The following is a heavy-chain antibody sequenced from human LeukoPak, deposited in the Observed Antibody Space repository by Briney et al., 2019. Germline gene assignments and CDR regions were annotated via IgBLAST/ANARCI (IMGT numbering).Heavy chain of an antibody. D-gene: IGHD1-26*01. CDR2: INPNSGGT. V-gene: IGHV1-2*02. CDR1: GYTFTGYY. CDR3: ARDKGAKSPCDY. J-gene: IGHJ4*02. Sequence: ASVKVSCKASGYTFTGYYMHWVRQAPGQGLEWMGWINPNSGGTNYAQKFQGRVTMTRDTSISTAYMELSRLRSEDTAVYYCARDKGAKSPCDYWGQGTLVTVSS.